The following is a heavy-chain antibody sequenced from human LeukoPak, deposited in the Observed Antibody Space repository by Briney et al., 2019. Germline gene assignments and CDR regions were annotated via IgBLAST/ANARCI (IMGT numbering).Heavy chain of an antibody. D-gene: IGHD4-23*01. V-gene: IGHV4-59*12. CDR2: IYYSGST. CDR1: GGSISSYY. CDR3: ARGTDYGGHFDY. Sequence: PSETLSLTCTVSGGSISSYYWSWIRQHPGKGLEWIGYIYYSGSTNYNPSLKSRVTISVDTSKNQFSLKLSSVTAADTAVYYCARGTDYGGHFDYWGQGTLVTVSS. J-gene: IGHJ4*02.